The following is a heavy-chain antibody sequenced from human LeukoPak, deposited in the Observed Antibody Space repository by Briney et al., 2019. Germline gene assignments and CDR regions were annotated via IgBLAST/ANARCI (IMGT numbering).Heavy chain of an antibody. CDR3: ARQGHTPRSYYYYMDF. J-gene: IGHJ6*03. CDR1: GYTFTSYY. V-gene: IGHV1-46*03. D-gene: IGHD2-2*02. Sequence: ASVKVSCKASGYTFTSYYMHWVRQAPGQGLEWMGIINPSGGSTSYAQKFQGRVTMTRDTSTSTVYMELSSLRSEDTAGYYCARQGHTPRSYYYYMDFWGKGTTVTVSS. CDR2: INPSGGST.